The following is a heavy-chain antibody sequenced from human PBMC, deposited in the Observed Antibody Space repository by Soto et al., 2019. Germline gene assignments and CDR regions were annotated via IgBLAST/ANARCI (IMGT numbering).Heavy chain of an antibody. J-gene: IGHJ4*02. CDR2: IYYSGST. CDR1: GGSISSYY. V-gene: IGHV4-59*01. CDR3: ARGRVLLPLSHSPSEDED. D-gene: IGHD3-10*01. Sequence: TLSLTCTVSGGSISSYYWSWIRQPPGKGLEWVGYIYYSGSTNYNPSLKSRVTISVDTSKNQFSLKLSSVTAADTAVYYCARGRVLLPLSHSPSEDEDWGQGTLLT.